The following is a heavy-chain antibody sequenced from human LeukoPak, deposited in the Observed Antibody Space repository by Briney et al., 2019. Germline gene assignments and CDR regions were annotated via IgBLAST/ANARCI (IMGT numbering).Heavy chain of an antibody. Sequence: SGTLSLTCAVSGGSINSNNLWSWVRQSPAKGLEWIGEIFPSGTANYNPSLKSRVTISVDKSKNQFSLRLSSVTAADTAVYYCASLPTRRYYYDSSGYYPPYYYYYMDVWGKGTTVTISS. V-gene: IGHV4-4*02. CDR3: ASLPTRRYYYDSSGYYPPYYYYYMDV. D-gene: IGHD3-22*01. CDR2: IFPSGTA. J-gene: IGHJ6*03. CDR1: GGSINSNNL.